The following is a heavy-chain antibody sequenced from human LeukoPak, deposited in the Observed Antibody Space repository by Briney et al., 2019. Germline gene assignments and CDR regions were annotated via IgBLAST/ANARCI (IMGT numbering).Heavy chain of an antibody. J-gene: IGHJ4*02. Sequence: GGSLRLSCAASGFIFSSYGMHWVRQAPGKGLEGVAFIRYDGSNKFYGDSVKGGFTISRDNSKNTLYLQMNSLTAEDTAVYYCARGQAFYYANNGPPFDFWGQGTLVTVSS. CDR2: IRYDGSNK. CDR3: ARGQAFYYANNGPPFDF. V-gene: IGHV3-30*02. CDR1: GFIFSSYG. D-gene: IGHD3-10*01.